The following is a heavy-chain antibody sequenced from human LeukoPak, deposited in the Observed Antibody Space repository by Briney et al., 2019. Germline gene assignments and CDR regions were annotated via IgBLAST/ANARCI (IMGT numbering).Heavy chain of an antibody. V-gene: IGHV3-23*01. CDR3: AKDSDVGDYVWGSYRYSYFDY. Sequence: GGSLRLSCAASGFTFSSYAMSWVRQAPGKGLEWVSAISGSGGSTYYADSVKGRFTISRDNSKNTLYLQMNSLRAEDTAVYYCAKDSDVGDYVWGSYRYSYFDYWGQGTLVTVSS. CDR1: GFTFSSYA. J-gene: IGHJ4*02. CDR2: ISGSGGST. D-gene: IGHD3-16*02.